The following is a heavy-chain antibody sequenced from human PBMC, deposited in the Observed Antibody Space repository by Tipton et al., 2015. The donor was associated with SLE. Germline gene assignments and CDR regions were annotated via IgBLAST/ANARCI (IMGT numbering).Heavy chain of an antibody. V-gene: IGHV4-38-2*01. D-gene: IGHD6-19*01. CDR2: IYHSGST. CDR3: ARLGYSSGEFDP. CDR1: GYSISSGYY. J-gene: IGHJ5*02. Sequence: TLSLTCAVSGYSISSGYYWGWIRQPPGKGLEWIGSIYHSGSTYYNPSLKSRVTISVDTSKNQFSLKLSSVTAADTAVYYCARLGYSSGEFDPWGQGTLVTVSS.